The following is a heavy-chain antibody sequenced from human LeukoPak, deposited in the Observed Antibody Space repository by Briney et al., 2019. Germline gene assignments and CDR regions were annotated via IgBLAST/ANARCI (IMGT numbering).Heavy chain of an antibody. Sequence: PGGSLRLSCAASGFTFSSYEMNWVRQAPGKGLEWVSYISSSGSTIYYADSVKGRFTISRDNAKNSPYLQMNSLRAEDTAVYYCARYCSGGSCYGHDAFDIWGQGTVVTVSS. CDR1: GFTFSSYE. CDR3: ARYCSGGSCYGHDAFDI. J-gene: IGHJ3*02. CDR2: ISSSGSTI. V-gene: IGHV3-48*03. D-gene: IGHD2-15*01.